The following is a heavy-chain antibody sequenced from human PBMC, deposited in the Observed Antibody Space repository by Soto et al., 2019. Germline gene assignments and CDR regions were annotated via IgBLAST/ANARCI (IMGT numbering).Heavy chain of an antibody. CDR2: IKQDGSEK. Sequence: GSLRLSCAASGFTFSSYWMSWVRQAPGKGLEWVANIKQDGSEKYYVDSVKGRFTISRDNAKNSLYLQMNSLRAEDTAVYYCARERRYSSGWEGWFDPWGQGTLVTVSS. D-gene: IGHD6-19*01. CDR3: ARERRYSSGWEGWFDP. V-gene: IGHV3-7*01. J-gene: IGHJ5*02. CDR1: GFTFSSYW.